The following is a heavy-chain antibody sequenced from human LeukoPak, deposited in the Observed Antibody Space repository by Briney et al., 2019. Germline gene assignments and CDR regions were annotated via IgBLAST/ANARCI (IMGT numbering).Heavy chain of an antibody. V-gene: IGHV3-30*18. CDR2: ISYDGSNK. Sequence: PGRSLRLSCAASGFTFSSYGMHWVRQAPGKGLEWVAVISYDGSNKYYADSVKGRFTISRDNSKNTLYLQMNSLRAEDTAVYYCAKDSRYCTNGVCPLGYWGQGTLVTVSS. D-gene: IGHD2-8*01. CDR1: GFTFSSYG. J-gene: IGHJ4*02. CDR3: AKDSRYCTNGVCPLGY.